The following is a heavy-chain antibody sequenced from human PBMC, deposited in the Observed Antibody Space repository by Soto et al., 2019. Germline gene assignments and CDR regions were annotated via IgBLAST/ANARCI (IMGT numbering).Heavy chain of an antibody. J-gene: IGHJ3*01. Sequence: PGGSLRLSCAASGFTFSSYSMNWVRQAPGKGLEWVSSISSSSSYIYYADSVKGRFTISRDNAKNSLYLQMNSLRAEDTAVYYCARSLRHYYDSSGITSAFDLWGQGTMVTVSS. CDR3: ARSLRHYYDSSGITSAFDL. D-gene: IGHD3-22*01. CDR1: GFTFSSYS. V-gene: IGHV3-21*01. CDR2: ISSSSSYI.